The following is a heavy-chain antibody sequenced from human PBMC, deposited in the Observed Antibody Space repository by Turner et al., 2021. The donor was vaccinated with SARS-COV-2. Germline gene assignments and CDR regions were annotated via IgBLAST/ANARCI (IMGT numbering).Heavy chain of an antibody. D-gene: IGHD2-2*01. CDR3: ARSPGYYFDY. CDR1: GFTFSRYW. J-gene: IGHJ4*02. Sequence: EVQLVESGGGLVQPGGSLRLSCAASGFTFSRYWMSWVRQAPGKGLDWVANIKQDGGEKHFVDSVKGRFTISRDNAKNSLSLQMNSLRAEDTAVYYCARSPGYYFDYWGQGTLVTVSS. CDR2: IKQDGGEK. V-gene: IGHV3-7*01.